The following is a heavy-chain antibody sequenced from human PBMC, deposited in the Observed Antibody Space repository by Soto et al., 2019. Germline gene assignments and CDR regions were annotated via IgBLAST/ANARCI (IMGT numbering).Heavy chain of an antibody. J-gene: IGHJ4*02. V-gene: IGHV3-30*18. CDR1: GFTFSSYG. CDR2: ISYDGSNK. D-gene: IGHD2-2*01. Sequence: QVQLVESGGGVFQPGRSLRLSCAASGFTFSSYGMHWVRQAPGKGLAWVAVISYDGSNKYYADSVKGRFTISRDNSKNTLYVQMNSLRAEDTAVYYCAKDRCGYCSSTSATSDYWGQGTLVTVSS. CDR3: AKDRCGYCSSTSATSDY.